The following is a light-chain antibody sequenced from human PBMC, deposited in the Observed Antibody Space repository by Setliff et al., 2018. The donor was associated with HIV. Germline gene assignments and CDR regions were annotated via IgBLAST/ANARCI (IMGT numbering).Light chain of an antibody. Sequence: QSALTQPASVSGSPGQSITISCTGTSSDIGRYNYVSWYQQYPGKGPTLVIFDVSERPSGVSNRFSGSKSGNTASLIISGLQPDDEADYYCCSYARGSTYVFGSGTKATVL. CDR1: SSDIGRYNY. V-gene: IGLV2-14*03. CDR2: DVS. CDR3: CSYARGSTYV. J-gene: IGLJ1*01.